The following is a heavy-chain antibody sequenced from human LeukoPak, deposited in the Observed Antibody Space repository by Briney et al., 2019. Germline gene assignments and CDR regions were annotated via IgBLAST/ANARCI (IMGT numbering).Heavy chain of an antibody. J-gene: IGHJ6*02. Sequence: SETLSLTCTVSGGSISSSSYYWGWIRQPPGQGLEWIGSIYYSGSTYYNPSLKSRVTISVDTSKNQFSLKLSSVTAADTAVYYCASGSGSGWYYYYYGMDVWGQGTTVTVSS. CDR1: GGSISSSSYY. CDR3: ASGSGSGWYYYYYGMDV. D-gene: IGHD6-19*01. V-gene: IGHV4-39*01. CDR2: IYYSGST.